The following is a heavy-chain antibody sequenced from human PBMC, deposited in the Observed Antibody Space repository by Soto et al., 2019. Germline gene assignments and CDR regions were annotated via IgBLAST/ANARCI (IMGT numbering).Heavy chain of an antibody. CDR3: ARDRVAVASYYFDY. Sequence: SETLSLTCTVSGDSVSSHYWSWIRQPAGKGLEWLGRLYNDERTNYNPSLKSRVTITADKSTSTAYMELSSLRSEDTAVYYCARDRVAVASYYFDYWGQGTLVTVSS. CDR1: GDSVSSHY. J-gene: IGHJ4*02. V-gene: IGHV4-4*07. CDR2: LYNDERT. D-gene: IGHD6-19*01.